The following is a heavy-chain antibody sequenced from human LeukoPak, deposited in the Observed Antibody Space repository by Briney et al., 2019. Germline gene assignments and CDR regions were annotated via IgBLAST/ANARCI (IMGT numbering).Heavy chain of an antibody. J-gene: IGHJ5*02. D-gene: IGHD6-13*01. CDR3: AKDGTAAAAGWFDP. Sequence: GGSLRLSWAASGFSFSSYWMSWVRQDGGKGLEWVANIKQDGSERYYVDSVKGRFTISRDNAKNSLYLQMNSLRAEDTALYYCAKDGTAAAAGWFDPWGQGTLVTVSS. CDR1: GFSFSSYW. V-gene: IGHV3-7*03. CDR2: IKQDGSER.